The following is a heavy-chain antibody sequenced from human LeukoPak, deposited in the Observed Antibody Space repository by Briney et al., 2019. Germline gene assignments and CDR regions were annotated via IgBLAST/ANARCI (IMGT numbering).Heavy chain of an antibody. V-gene: IGHV3-53*01. J-gene: IGHJ6*02. CDR3: AKVRGQDYYYGMDV. CDR1: GFTVSSNY. CDR2: IYSGGST. Sequence: GGSLRLSCAASGFTVSSNYMSWVRQAPGKGLEWVSVIYSGGSTYYADSVKGRFTISRDNSKNTLYLQMNSLRAEDTAVYYCAKVRGQDYYYGMDVWGQGTTVTVSS.